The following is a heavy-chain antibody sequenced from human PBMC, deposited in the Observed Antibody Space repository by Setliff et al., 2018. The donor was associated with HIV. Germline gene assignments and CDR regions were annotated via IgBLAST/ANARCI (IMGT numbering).Heavy chain of an antibody. CDR2: IYYSGSA. CDR3: VRVGGGSWLGIHYYYYMDV. J-gene: IGHJ6*03. CDR1: GASMSGSDYY. V-gene: IGHV4-39*01. D-gene: IGHD2-15*01. Sequence: PSETLSLTCSVFGASMSGSDYYWGWIRQLPEKGLEWIGSIYYSGSAYHNPSLKSRVAMSVDTAKKQFSLKLTSLTGADTAVYYCVRVGGGSWLGIHYYYYMDVWGKGITVTSP.